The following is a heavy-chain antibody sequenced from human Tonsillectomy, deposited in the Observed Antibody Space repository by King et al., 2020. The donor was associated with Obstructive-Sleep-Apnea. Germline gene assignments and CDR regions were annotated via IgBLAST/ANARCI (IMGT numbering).Heavy chain of an antibody. CDR2: ISAYNGNT. Sequence: QLVQSGAEVKKPGASVKVSCKASGYTFTSYAISWVRQAPGQGLEWMGWISAYNGNTNYAQNLQGRVTMTTDTSTSTAYMELRSLRSDDTAVYYCARRARYDFWSGYSYYFDYWGQGTLVTVSS. J-gene: IGHJ4*02. CDR3: ARRARYDFWSGYSYYFDY. CDR1: GYTFTSYA. D-gene: IGHD3-3*01. V-gene: IGHV1-18*04.